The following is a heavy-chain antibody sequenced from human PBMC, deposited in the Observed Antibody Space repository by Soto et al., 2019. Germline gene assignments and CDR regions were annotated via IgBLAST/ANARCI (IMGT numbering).Heavy chain of an antibody. Sequence: ASVKVSCKASGYTFTGYYMHWVRQAPGQGLEWMGWINPNSGGTNYAQKFQGWVTMTRDTSISTAYMELSRLRSDDTAVYYCARAATVTPVGMDVWGQGTTVTVSS. D-gene: IGHD4-4*01. V-gene: IGHV1-2*04. J-gene: IGHJ6*02. CDR1: GYTFTGYY. CDR3: ARAATVTPVGMDV. CDR2: INPNSGGT.